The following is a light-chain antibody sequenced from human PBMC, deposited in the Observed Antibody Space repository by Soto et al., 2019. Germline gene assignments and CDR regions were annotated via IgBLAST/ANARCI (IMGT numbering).Light chain of an antibody. CDR3: AAWDDSLRGRV. V-gene: IGLV1-44*01. J-gene: IGLJ2*01. CDR2: SDN. CDR1: SSNIGSNP. Sequence: QSVLTQPPSASGTPGQRVTISCSGSSSNIGSNPVSWYQQLPGTAPKSLIYSDNQRPSGVPARSSGSRSGTSASLAISGLQSEDEAEYYCAAWDDSLRGRVFGGGTKLTVL.